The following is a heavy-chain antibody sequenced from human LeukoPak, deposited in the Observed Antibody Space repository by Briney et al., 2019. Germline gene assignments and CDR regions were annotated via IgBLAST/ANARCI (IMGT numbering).Heavy chain of an antibody. Sequence: WMGIIYPGDSDTRYSPSFQGQVTISVDKSISTAYLQWSSLKASDTAMYCCARRDPYYFDYWGQGTLVTVSS. CDR2: IYPGDSDT. J-gene: IGHJ4*02. CDR3: ARRDPYYFDY. D-gene: IGHD5-24*01. V-gene: IGHV5-51*01.